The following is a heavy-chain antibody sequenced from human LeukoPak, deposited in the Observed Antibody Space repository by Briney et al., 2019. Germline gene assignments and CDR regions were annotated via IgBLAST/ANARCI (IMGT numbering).Heavy chain of an antibody. D-gene: IGHD3-10*01. CDR1: GFTFSSYG. V-gene: IGHV3-74*01. CDR3: ARSGAGGAFDM. J-gene: IGHJ3*02. CDR2: IYNDGSRT. Sequence: SGGSLRLSCAASGFTFSSYGMSWVRQAPGKGLEWVSRIYNDGSRTTYADSVKGRFTISGDNAKNTLFLQMNSLTAEDTAVYYCARSGAGGAFDMWGRGTMVTVSS.